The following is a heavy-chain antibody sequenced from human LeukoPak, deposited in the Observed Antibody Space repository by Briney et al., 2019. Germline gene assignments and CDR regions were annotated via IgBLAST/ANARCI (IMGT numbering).Heavy chain of an antibody. V-gene: IGHV4-34*01. CDR2: INHSGST. D-gene: IGHD6-13*01. Sequence: SETLSLTCAVYGGSLSGYYWSWIRQPPGKGLEWIGEINHSGSTNYNPSLKSRVTISVDTSKNQFSLKLSSVTAADTAVYYCARVIAGTSSRYYFDYWGQGTLVTVSS. J-gene: IGHJ4*02. CDR3: ARVIAGTSSRYYFDY. CDR1: GGSLSGYY.